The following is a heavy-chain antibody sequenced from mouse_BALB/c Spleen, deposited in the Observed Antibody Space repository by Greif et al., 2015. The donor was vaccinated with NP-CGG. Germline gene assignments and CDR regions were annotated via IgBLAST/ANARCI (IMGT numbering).Heavy chain of an antibody. CDR1: GFNIKDTY. Sequence: EVQLQQSGAELVKPGASVKLSCTASGFNIKDTYMHWVKQRPEQGLEWIGRIDPANGNTKYDPKFQGKATITAYTSSNTAYLQLSSLTSEDTAVYYCARNDGFAYWGQGTLVTVSA. CDR2: IDPANGNT. CDR3: ARNDGFAY. J-gene: IGHJ3*01. V-gene: IGHV14-3*02. D-gene: IGHD2-12*01.